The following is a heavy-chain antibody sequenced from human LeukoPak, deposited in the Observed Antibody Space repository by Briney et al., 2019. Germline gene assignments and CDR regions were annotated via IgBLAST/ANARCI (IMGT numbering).Heavy chain of an antibody. V-gene: IGHV3-48*03. J-gene: IGHJ4*02. Sequence: GGSLRLSCAASGFTFNSYEMNWVRQAPGKGLEWVSYVSSSGSSIYYADSVKGRFTISRDNAKNSLYLQMGSLRAEDTAVYYCAKVGSSSSYYFDYWGRGTLVTVSS. CDR1: GFTFNSYE. CDR3: AKVGSSSSYYFDY. CDR2: VSSSGSSI. D-gene: IGHD6-13*01.